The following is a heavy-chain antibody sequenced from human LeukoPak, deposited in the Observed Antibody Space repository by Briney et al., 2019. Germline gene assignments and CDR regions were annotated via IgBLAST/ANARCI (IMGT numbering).Heavy chain of an antibody. D-gene: IGHD6-13*01. CDR2: IDWDDDK. Sequence: SGPALVKPTQTLTLTCTFSGFSLSTSGMCVSWIRQPPGKALEWLARIDWDDDKYYSTSLKTRLTISKDTSKNQVVLTMTNTDPVDTATYYCARMGSSSWYSSYYYYMDVWGKGTTVTVSS. V-gene: IGHV2-70*11. CDR3: ARMGSSSWYSSYYYYMDV. J-gene: IGHJ6*03. CDR1: GFSLSTSGMC.